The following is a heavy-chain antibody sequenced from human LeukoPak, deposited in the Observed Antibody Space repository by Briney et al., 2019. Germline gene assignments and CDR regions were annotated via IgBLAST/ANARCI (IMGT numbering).Heavy chain of an antibody. CDR1: GFTFSSYE. J-gene: IGHJ6*02. Sequence: GGSLRLSCAASGFTFSSYEMNWVRQAPGKGLEWVPYISSSGSTIYYADSVKGRFTISRDNAKNSLYLQMNSLRAEDTAVYYCARDGITMVRGDLYYGMDVWGQGTTVTVSS. CDR2: ISSSGSTI. CDR3: ARDGITMVRGDLYYGMDV. V-gene: IGHV3-48*03. D-gene: IGHD3-10*01.